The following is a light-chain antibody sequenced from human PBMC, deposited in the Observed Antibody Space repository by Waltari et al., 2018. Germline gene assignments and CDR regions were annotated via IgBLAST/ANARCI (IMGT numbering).Light chain of an antibody. CDR3: QKYDSVPLT. J-gene: IGKJ4*01. Sequence: DIQMTQSPSFLSTSVGDRVTITCRASQDINNDLAWYQQKPGKVPKLLIYAASNLQSGVPSRFSGSGSGTDFTLTIASLQPEDVASYYCQKYDSVPLTFGGGTKVEIK. CDR2: AAS. CDR1: QDINND. V-gene: IGKV1-27*01.